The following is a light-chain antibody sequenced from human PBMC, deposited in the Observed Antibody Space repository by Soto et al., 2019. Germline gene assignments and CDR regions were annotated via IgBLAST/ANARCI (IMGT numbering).Light chain of an antibody. V-gene: IGKV1-5*01. CDR2: HAS. J-gene: IGKJ1*01. Sequence: DIHITHSPSPLPASVGDRVTITRRSRQSISNWCAWYQQETGTAPKFLIYHASTLESGVPSRFSGSGSGTEFTFTISSLQPDDFATYYCKQYNSYSFGQGTEVDIK. CDR3: KQYNSYS. CDR1: QSISNW.